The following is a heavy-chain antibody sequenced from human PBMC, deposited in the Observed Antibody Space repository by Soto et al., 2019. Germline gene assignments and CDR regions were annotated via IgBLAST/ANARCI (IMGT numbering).Heavy chain of an antibody. CDR1: GGSISSSSYY. CDR3: ATRDCGGDCYSLAWFDP. D-gene: IGHD2-21*02. Sequence: QLQLQESGPGLVKPSETLSLTCTVSGGSISSSSYYWGWIRQPPGKGLEWIGSIYYSGSTYYNPSLKSRVTISVDTSKNQFSLRLCSVTAADTAVYYCATRDCGGDCYSLAWFDPWGQGTLVTVSS. J-gene: IGHJ5*02. V-gene: IGHV4-39*01. CDR2: IYYSGST.